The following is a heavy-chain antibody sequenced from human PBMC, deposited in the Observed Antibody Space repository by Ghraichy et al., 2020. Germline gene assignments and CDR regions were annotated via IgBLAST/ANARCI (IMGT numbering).Heavy chain of an antibody. Sequence: SETLSLTCTVSGGSISSYYWSWIRQPPGKGLEWIGYIYYSGSTNYNPSLKSRVTISVDTSKNQFSLKLSSVTAADTAVYYCARRPYGDYAVDYWGQGTLVTVSS. CDR1: GGSISSYY. J-gene: IGHJ4*02. D-gene: IGHD4-17*01. V-gene: IGHV4-59*01. CDR3: ARRPYGDYAVDY. CDR2: IYYSGST.